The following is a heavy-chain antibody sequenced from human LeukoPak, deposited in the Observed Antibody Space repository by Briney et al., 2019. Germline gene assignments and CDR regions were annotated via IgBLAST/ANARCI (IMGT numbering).Heavy chain of an antibody. CDR3: TRDIDDVLTGDDAFDV. J-gene: IGHJ3*01. CDR1: GFTFSGYS. CDR2: ITSSGSSM. D-gene: IGHD3-9*01. Sequence: GGSLRLSCAGSGFTFSGYSLNWVRQAPGTGLEWVSSITSSGSSMYYADSVKGRFTISRDNAESSVYLQMNSLRVDDTGLYYCTRDIDDVLTGDDAFDVWGQGSVVTVSS. V-gene: IGHV3-21*03.